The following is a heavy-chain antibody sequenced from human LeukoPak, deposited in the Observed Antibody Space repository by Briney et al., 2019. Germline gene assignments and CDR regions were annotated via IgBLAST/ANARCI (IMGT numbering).Heavy chain of an antibody. D-gene: IGHD2-8*01. Sequence: GGSLRLSCAASGFTFNSYAMHWVRQTPGKGLEWVAVISYDGSNKYYADSEKGRFTISRDNSKNTLYLQMNSLRTEDTAVYYCARSLMGDVYAFDIWGQGTMVTVSS. CDR1: GFTFNSYA. CDR2: ISYDGSNK. V-gene: IGHV3-30-3*01. CDR3: ARSLMGDVYAFDI. J-gene: IGHJ3*02.